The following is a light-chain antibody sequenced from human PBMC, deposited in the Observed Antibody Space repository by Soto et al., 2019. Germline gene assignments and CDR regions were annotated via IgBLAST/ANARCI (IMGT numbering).Light chain of an antibody. CDR2: LDRSGSY. CDR3: ETWYSNTHKV. Sequence: QLVLTQSSSASASLGSSVKLTCILSSGHNTYIIAWHQQQPGKAPRFLMTLDRSGSYNRGSGVPDRFSGSSSGAERYLTISNLLFEDEGDYYCETWYSNTHKVFGGGTKLTVL. J-gene: IGLJ3*02. V-gene: IGLV4-60*02. CDR1: SGHNTYI.